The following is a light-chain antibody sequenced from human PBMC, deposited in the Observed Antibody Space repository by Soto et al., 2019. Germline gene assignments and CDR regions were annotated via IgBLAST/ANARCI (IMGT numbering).Light chain of an antibody. CDR2: DVS. CDR3: QQYNNWPPNT. Sequence: DIQMTQSPSTLSASLGDRVTITCRASQSISRWLAWYQQKPGKAPKLLISDVSNLERGVPSRFSGSGSGTEFTLTISSLETDDVATYYCQQYNNWPPNTFGQGTKLEIK. CDR1: QSISRW. J-gene: IGKJ2*01. V-gene: IGKV1-5*01.